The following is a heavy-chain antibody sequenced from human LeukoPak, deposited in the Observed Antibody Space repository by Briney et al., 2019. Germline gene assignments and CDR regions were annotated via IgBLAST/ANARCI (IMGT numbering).Heavy chain of an antibody. V-gene: IGHV1-18*01. D-gene: IGHD2-21*02. J-gene: IGHJ4*02. CDR1: GYTFTSYG. CDR3: ARDPEVSGGDWPRFDY. Sequence: ASVKVSCKASGYTFTSYGISWVRQAPGQGLEWMGWISAYNGNTNYAQKLQGRVTMTTDTSTSTAYMELRSLRSDDTAVYYCARDPEVSGGDWPRFDYWGQGTLVTVSS. CDR2: ISAYNGNT.